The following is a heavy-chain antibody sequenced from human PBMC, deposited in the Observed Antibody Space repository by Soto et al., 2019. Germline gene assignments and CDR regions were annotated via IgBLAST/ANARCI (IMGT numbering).Heavy chain of an antibody. D-gene: IGHD6-13*01. Sequence: ASVKVSCKASGYTFTSYAMNWVRQAPGQGLEWMGWINPNSGGTNYAQKFQGWVTMTRDTSISTAYMELSRLRSDDTAVYYCAREGQQLANLYFDYWGQGTLVTVSS. CDR3: AREGQQLANLYFDY. J-gene: IGHJ4*02. CDR2: INPNSGGT. V-gene: IGHV1-2*04. CDR1: GYTFTSYA.